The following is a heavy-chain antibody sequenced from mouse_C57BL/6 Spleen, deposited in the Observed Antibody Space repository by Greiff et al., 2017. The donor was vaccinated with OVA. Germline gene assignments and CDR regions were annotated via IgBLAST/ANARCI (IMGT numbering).Heavy chain of an antibody. CDR3: ARSGVYDYDGGFDY. V-gene: IGHV1-72*01. CDR1: GYTFTSYW. CDR2: IDPNSGGT. Sequence: QVQLKQPGAELVKPGASVKLSCKASGYTFTSYWMHWVKQRPGRGLEWIGRIDPNSGGTKYNEKFKSKATLTVDKPSSTAYMQLSSLTSEDSAVYYCARSGVYDYDGGFDYWGQGTTLTVSS. D-gene: IGHD2-4*01. J-gene: IGHJ2*01.